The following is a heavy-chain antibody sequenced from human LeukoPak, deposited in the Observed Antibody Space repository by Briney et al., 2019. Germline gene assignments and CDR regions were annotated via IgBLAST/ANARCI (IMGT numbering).Heavy chain of an antibody. D-gene: IGHD3-10*01. J-gene: IGHJ4*02. CDR2: INPNSGGT. CDR3: ARVFVSGMPNILVPPFDY. V-gene: IGHV1-18*01. Sequence: ASVKVSCKASGYTFTSYAMNWVRQAPGQGLEWMGWINPNSGGTNYAQKLQGRVTMTTDTSTSTAYMELRSLRSDDTAVYYCARVFVSGMPNILVPPFDYWGQGTLVTVSS. CDR1: GYTFTSYA.